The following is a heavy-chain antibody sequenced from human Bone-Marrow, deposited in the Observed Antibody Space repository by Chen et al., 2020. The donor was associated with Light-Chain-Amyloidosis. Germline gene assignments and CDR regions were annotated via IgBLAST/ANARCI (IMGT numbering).Heavy chain of an antibody. J-gene: IGHJ4*02. CDR1: GFTFDDYA. V-gene: IGHV3-9*01. D-gene: IGHD5-12*01. CDR3: AKDWGDGYNFFDY. CDR2: ISWNSGSI. Sequence: EVQLVESGGGLVQPGRSLRLSCAASGFTFDDYAMHWVRQAPGKGLEWVSGISWNSGSIGYADSVKGRFTISRDNAKNSLYLQMNSLRAEDTALYYCAKDWGDGYNFFDYWGQGTLVTVSS.